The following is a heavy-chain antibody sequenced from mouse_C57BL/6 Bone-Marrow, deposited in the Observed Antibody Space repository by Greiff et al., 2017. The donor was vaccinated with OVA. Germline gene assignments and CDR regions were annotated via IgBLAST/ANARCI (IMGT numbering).Heavy chain of an antibody. Sequence: EVKLQESGPGLVKPSQSLSLTCSVTGYSITSGYYWNWIRQFPGNKLEWMGYISYDGSNNYNPSLKNRISITRDTSKNQFFLKLNSVTTEDTATYYYARALYYGSSWFAYWGQGTLVTVSA. D-gene: IGHD1-1*01. CDR2: ISYDGSN. V-gene: IGHV3-6*01. CDR1: GYSITSGYY. J-gene: IGHJ3*01. CDR3: ARALYYGSSWFAY.